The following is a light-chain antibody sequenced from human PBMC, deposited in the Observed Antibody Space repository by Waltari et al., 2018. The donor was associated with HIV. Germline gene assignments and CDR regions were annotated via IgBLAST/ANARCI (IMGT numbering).Light chain of an antibody. J-gene: IGKJ1*01. Sequence: DLVMPQSPHSLAVSLGERPIINCKSSQCVLSRCSYRNYLGWDQQKPGQPPKLRIYWASTREAGVPDRFSGSGSGTDVALTSGNLQAADVALYYCRQYLRIPWAFGHRARVENK. CDR1: QCVLSRCSYRNY. CDR2: WAS. V-gene: IGKV4-1*01. CDR3: RQYLRIPWA.